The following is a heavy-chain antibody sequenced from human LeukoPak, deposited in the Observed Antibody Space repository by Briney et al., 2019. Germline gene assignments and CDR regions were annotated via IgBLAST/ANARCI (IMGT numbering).Heavy chain of an antibody. CDR2: IIPIFGTA. Sequence: SVKVSCKASGGTFSSYAISWVRQAPGQGLEWMGRIIPIFGTANYAQKFQGRVTITTDESTSTAYMELSGLRSEDTAVYYCARDMTMWDNWNYGPAFDIWGQGTMVTVSS. CDR3: ARDMTMWDNWNYGPAFDI. D-gene: IGHD1-7*01. V-gene: IGHV1-69*05. CDR1: GGTFSSYA. J-gene: IGHJ3*02.